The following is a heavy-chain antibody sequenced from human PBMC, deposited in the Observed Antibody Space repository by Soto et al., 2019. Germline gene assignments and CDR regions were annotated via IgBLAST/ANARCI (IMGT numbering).Heavy chain of an antibody. CDR1: GYSFTNCW. D-gene: IGHD6-13*01. Sequence: PGESLKISCKVSGYSFTNCWINWVRQMPRKGLEWMGRIDPTDSYTNYSPSFQGHVTFSADKSISTAYLQWSSLKASDTAVYYCATRYSSNWYAFFDYWSQGTLVTVSS. CDR2: IDPTDSYT. CDR3: ATRYSSNWYAFFDY. J-gene: IGHJ4*01. V-gene: IGHV5-10-1*01.